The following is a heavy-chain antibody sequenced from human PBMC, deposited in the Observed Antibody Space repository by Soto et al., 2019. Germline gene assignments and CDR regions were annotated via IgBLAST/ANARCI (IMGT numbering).Heavy chain of an antibody. J-gene: IGHJ4*02. CDR1: GFTFSSYW. CDR3: ARERYCSSTSCYVLDY. V-gene: IGHV3-7*04. CDR2: IKQDGSEK. Sequence: EVQLVESGGGLVQPGGSLRLYCAASGFTFSSYWMSWVRQAPGKGLEWVANIKQDGSEKYYVDSVKGRFTISRDNAKNSLYLQMNSLRAEDTAVYYCARERYCSSTSCYVLDYWGQGTLVTVSS. D-gene: IGHD2-2*01.